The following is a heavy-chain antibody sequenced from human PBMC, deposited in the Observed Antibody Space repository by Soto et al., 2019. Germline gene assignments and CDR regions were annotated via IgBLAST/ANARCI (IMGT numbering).Heavy chain of an antibody. D-gene: IGHD2-15*01. CDR1: GYSFTSYW. CDR2: IYPGDSGT. CDR3: ARRRDCSGGSCHADYYGMDV. J-gene: IGHJ6*02. V-gene: IGHV5-51*01. Sequence: GESLKISCKGSGYSFTSYWIGWVRQMPGKGLEWMGIIYPGDSGTRYSPSFQGQVTISADKSISTAYLQWSSLKASDTAMYYCARRRDCSGGSCHADYYGMDVWGQGTTVTVSS.